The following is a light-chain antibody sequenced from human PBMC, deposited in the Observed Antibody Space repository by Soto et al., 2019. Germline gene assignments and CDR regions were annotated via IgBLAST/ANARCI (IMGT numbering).Light chain of an antibody. J-gene: IGLJ1*01. Sequence: QSVLTQPPSVSGAPGQRVTIPCTGSSSNLGAGYDVHWYQQLPGTAPRLLIYGNNNRPSGVPDRFSGSRSGTSASLAITGLQAEDEADYYCQSYENSLGATYVFGTGTKVTVL. CDR2: GNN. CDR1: SSNLGAGYD. V-gene: IGLV1-40*01. CDR3: QSYENSLGATYV.